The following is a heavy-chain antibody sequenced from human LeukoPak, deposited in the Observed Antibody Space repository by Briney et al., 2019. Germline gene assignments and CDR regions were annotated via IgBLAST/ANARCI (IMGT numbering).Heavy chain of an antibody. V-gene: IGHV3-48*01. CDR3: AKDLRGDSSGFYFGMDV. D-gene: IGHD3-22*01. Sequence: GGSLRLSCAASGFTFSSYSMNWVRQAPGKGLEWVSYISSSSSTIYYADSVKGRFTISRDNSKNTLYLQMISLRAEDTAVYYCAKDLRGDSSGFYFGMDVWGQGTTVTVSS. J-gene: IGHJ6*02. CDR2: ISSSSSTI. CDR1: GFTFSSYS.